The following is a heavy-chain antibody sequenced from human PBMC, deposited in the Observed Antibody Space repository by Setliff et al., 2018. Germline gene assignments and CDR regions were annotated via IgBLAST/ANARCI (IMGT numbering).Heavy chain of an antibody. J-gene: IGHJ4*02. Sequence: GGSLRLSCAASGFTFSTYWMSWVRQAPGKGLEWVANIKQDGSEKYYVDSVKGRFSISRDNAKNSLYLQMNSLRAEDTAVYYCARAGSVPAAIRLHRGTYYFDYWGQGTLVTVSS. V-gene: IGHV3-7*01. CDR3: ARAGSVPAAIRLHRGTYYFDY. CDR1: GFTFSTYW. CDR2: IKQDGSEK. D-gene: IGHD2-2*01.